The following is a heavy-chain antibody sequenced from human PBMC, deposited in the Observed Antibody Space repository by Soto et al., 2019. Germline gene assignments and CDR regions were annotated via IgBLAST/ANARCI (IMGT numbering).Heavy chain of an antibody. V-gene: IGHV1-69*06. J-gene: IGHJ5*02. CDR1: GGTFSSYA. CDR3: AEYYYDSSGYFNWFDP. Sequence: SVKVSCKASGGTFSSYAISWVRQAPGQGLEWMGGIIPIFGTANYAQKFQGRVTITADKSTSTAYMELSSLRSEDTAVYYCAEYYYDSSGYFNWFDPWGQGTLVTVSP. D-gene: IGHD3-22*01. CDR2: IIPIFGTA.